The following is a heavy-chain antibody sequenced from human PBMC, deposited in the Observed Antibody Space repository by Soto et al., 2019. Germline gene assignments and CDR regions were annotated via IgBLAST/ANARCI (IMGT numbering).Heavy chain of an antibody. CDR3: ARDPRRYDSSRYYQFDY. V-gene: IGHV1-18*01. CDR2: ISAYNGNT. CDR1: GYTFTSYG. D-gene: IGHD3-22*01. J-gene: IGHJ4*02. Sequence: QVQLVQSGAEVKKPGASVKVSCKASGYTFTSYGISWVRQVPGQGLEWMGWISAYNGNTNYAQKLQGRVTMTTDTSTSTAYRELRSLRSDDTAVYYWARDPRRYDSSRYYQFDYWGQGTLVTVSS.